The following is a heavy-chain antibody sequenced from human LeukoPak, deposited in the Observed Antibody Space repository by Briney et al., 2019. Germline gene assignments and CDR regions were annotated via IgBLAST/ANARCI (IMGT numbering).Heavy chain of an antibody. CDR1: GFTFSNYE. D-gene: IGHD6-19*01. CDR2: ISSSGTTI. Sequence: QPGGSLRLSCAASGFTFSNYEMNWVRQAPGKGLEWISYISSSGTTIYYADSVKGRFTISRDNAKNSLYLQMNSLRADDTAVYYCAGSLRRGWYPYWVCYWGPGTPVTVSS. J-gene: IGHJ4*03. V-gene: IGHV3-48*03. CDR3: AGSLRRGWYPYWVCY.